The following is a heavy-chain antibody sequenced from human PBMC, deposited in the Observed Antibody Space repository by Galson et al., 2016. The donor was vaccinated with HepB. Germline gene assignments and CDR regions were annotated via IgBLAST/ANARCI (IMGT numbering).Heavy chain of an antibody. CDR1: GFTFSSYW. V-gene: IGHV3-74*01. CDR3: ARENWANDY. D-gene: IGHD7-27*01. CDR2: INRDGSST. J-gene: IGHJ4*02. Sequence: SPRLSCAASGFTFSSYWMHWVRQAPGKGLVWVSHINRDGSSTNHADSVKGRFTISRDNAENTLYLQMNSLRAEDTAVYYCARENWANDYWGQGTLVTVSS.